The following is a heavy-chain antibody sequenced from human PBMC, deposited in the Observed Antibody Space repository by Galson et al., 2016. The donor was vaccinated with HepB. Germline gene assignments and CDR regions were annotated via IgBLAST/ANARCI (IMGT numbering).Heavy chain of an antibody. V-gene: IGHV2-5*02. CDR1: GFSLTTGGVG. CDR2: IYWDDDK. J-gene: IGHJ4*02. D-gene: IGHD2-15*01. Sequence: PALVKPTQTLTLTCSFSGFSLTTGGVGVAWIRQPPGKAPEWLAVIYWDDDKRYSPSLRNRLTITKDTSKNQVVLTMTNMDPVDTATYYCAHNRWYGGHLYSFDYWGQGTLVTVSS. CDR3: AHNRWYGGHLYSFDY.